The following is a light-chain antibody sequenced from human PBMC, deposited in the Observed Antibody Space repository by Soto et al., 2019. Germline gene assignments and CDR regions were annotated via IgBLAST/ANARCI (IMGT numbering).Light chain of an antibody. CDR1: QSVSDN. CDR2: GAS. J-gene: IGKJ2*01. CDR3: QKSSNWPYT. Sequence: EIVMTQSPATLSVSPGERVILSCRASQSVSDNLAWYQQKPGQAPRLLIYGASTRATTIPARFSGSVSGTQFTLTISSLQSEDFAVYYCQKSSNWPYTCGQGTRLDIK. V-gene: IGKV3-15*01.